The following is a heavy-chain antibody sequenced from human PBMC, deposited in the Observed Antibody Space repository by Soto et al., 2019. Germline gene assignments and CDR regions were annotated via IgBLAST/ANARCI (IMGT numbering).Heavy chain of an antibody. V-gene: IGHV1-69*02. CDR1: GGTFSSYT. J-gene: IGHJ4*02. CDR2: IIPIVGIT. Sequence: QVQLVQSVAEVKKPGSSVKVSCKASGGTFSSYTISWVRQAPGPGLEWMGRIIPIVGITKYAQKFQGRVTITADKSTSTAYMELSSLISEDTAVYYCARDDGLAYCGGDCYSWGQGTLVTVSS. D-gene: IGHD2-21*02. CDR3: ARDDGLAYCGGDCYS.